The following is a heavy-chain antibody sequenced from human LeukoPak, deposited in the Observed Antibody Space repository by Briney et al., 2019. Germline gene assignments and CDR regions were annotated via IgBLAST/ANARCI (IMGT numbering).Heavy chain of an antibody. CDR2: INHSGSA. Sequence: PSETLSLTCAVYGGSFSGYYWSWIRQPPGKGLEWIGEINHSGSANYNPSLKSRVTISVDTSKNQFSLKLSSVTAADTAVYYCAGGPQYSSSGGDYWGQGTLVTVSS. D-gene: IGHD6-6*01. J-gene: IGHJ4*02. CDR1: GGSFSGYY. V-gene: IGHV4-34*01. CDR3: AGGPQYSSSGGDY.